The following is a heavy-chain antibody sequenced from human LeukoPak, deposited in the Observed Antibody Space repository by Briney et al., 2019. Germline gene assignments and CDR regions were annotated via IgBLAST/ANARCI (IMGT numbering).Heavy chain of an antibody. D-gene: IGHD3-3*01. CDR3: ARGEGVLETAVDY. Sequence: ASVKVSCKASGYTFTSYDINWVRQAPGQGLEWMGWMNPNSGNTGYAQKFQGRVTITRNTSISTAYMELSSLRSEDTAVYYCARGEGVLETAVDYWGQGTLVTVSS. CDR2: MNPNSGNT. J-gene: IGHJ4*02. CDR1: GYTFTSYD. V-gene: IGHV1-8*03.